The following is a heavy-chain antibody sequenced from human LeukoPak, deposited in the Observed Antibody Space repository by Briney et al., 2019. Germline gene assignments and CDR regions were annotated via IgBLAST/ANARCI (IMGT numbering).Heavy chain of an antibody. CDR1: GFTFSSYW. CDR3: ARARLPGGFDP. D-gene: IGHD3-10*01. Sequence: GGSLRLSCAASGFTFSSYWMHWVCQAPGKGLVWVSRINSDGSSTSYADSVKGRFTISRDNAKNTLYLQMNSLRAEDTAVYYCARARLPGGFDPWGQGTLVTVSS. CDR2: INSDGSST. J-gene: IGHJ5*02. V-gene: IGHV3-74*01.